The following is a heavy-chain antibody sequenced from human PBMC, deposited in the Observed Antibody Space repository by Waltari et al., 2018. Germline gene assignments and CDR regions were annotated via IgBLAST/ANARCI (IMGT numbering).Heavy chain of an antibody. D-gene: IGHD3-3*01. CDR3: TRGGNYDFWSHRPFVDP. CDR2: IRHPGST. J-gene: IGHJ5*02. CDR1: GASFSDYY. V-gene: IGHV4-34*01. Sequence: QVQLQQWGAGLLGPSETLSLTCAVYGASFSDYYGGWVRQPPGKGLEWIGPIRHPGSTNYNPSLKSRVTISIDTPRSQFSLRLSSVTAADTALYFCTRGGNYDFWSHRPFVDPWGQGTLVTVSS.